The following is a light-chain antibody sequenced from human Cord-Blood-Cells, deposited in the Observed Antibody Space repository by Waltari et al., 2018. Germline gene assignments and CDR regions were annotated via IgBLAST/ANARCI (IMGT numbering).Light chain of an antibody. V-gene: IGKV4-1*01. J-gene: IGKJ2*01. Sequence: DIVMTQSPDSLAVSLGERAPINCKSSKSVLYSSNNKNYLAWYQQKPGQPPKLLIYWASTRESGVPDRFSGSGSGTDFTLTISSLQAEDVAVYYCQQYYSTPPTFGQGIKLEIK. CDR2: WAS. CDR3: QQYYSTPPT. CDR1: KSVLYSSNNKNY.